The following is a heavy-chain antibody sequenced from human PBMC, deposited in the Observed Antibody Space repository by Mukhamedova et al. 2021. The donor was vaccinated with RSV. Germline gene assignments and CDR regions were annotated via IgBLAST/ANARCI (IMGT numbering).Heavy chain of an antibody. D-gene: IGHD3-22*01. J-gene: IGHJ4*02. Sequence: RQPPGKGLEWIGYIYYSGSTNYNPSLKSRVTISVDTSKNQFSLKLSSVTAADTAVYYCARGLRRIYYDSSGSPPALDYWGQGTLV. CDR2: IYYSGST. V-gene: IGHV4-59*01. CDR3: ARGLRRIYYDSSGSPPALDY.